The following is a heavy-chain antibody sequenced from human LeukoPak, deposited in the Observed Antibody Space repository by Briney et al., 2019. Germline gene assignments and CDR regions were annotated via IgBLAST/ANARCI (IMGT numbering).Heavy chain of an antibody. CDR2: IYYSGRT. CDR1: GDSVSRSDSY. J-gene: IGHJ1*01. D-gene: IGHD3-22*01. CDR3: ARRRYYDGSGYLE. Sequence: SSETLSLTCSVSGDSVSRSDSYWDWIRQPPGKGLEWIGTIYYSGRTYYSPSLKSRVTMSVDPSNNQFSLNLGSVTAADTAVYYCARRRYYDGSGYLEWGQGTLLSVSS. V-gene: IGHV4-39*01.